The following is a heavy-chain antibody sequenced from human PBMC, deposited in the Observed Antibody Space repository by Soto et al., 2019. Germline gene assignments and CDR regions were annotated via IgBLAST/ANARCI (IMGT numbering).Heavy chain of an antibody. V-gene: IGHV3-21*01. D-gene: IGHD5-18*01. J-gene: IGHJ4*02. CDR2: ISSSSSYI. CDR1: GFTFSSYS. Sequence: GGSLRLSCAASGFTFSSYSMNWVRQAPGKGLEWVSSISSSSSYIYYADSVKGRFTISRDNAKNSLYLQMNSLRAEDTAVYYCARGLTSGYSYGFDYWGQGTLVTVSS. CDR3: ARGLTSGYSYGFDY.